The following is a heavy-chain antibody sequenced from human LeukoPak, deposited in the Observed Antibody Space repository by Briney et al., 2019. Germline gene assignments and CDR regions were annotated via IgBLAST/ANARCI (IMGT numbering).Heavy chain of an antibody. CDR1: GFTFSDAW. Sequence: GGSLRLSCAASGFTFSDAWMNWVRQAPGKGLEWVSAISGSGGSTYYADSVKGRFTISRDNSKNTLYLQMNSLRAEDTAVYYCAKVRTEYYDILTGYHEGFDYWGQGTLVAVSS. CDR2: ISGSGGST. V-gene: IGHV3-23*01. CDR3: AKVRTEYYDILTGYHEGFDY. D-gene: IGHD3-9*01. J-gene: IGHJ4*02.